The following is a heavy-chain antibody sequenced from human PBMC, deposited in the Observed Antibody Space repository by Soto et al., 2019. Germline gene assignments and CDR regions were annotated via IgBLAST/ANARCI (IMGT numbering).Heavy chain of an antibody. V-gene: IGHV1-69*02. CDR3: AGTRSFDCSSTSCYEDAFDI. CDR2: IIPILGIA. Sequence: QVQLVQSGAEVKKPGSSVKVSCKASGGTFSSYTISWVRQAPGQGLEWMGRIIPILGIANYAQKFQGRVTITADKSTSTAYMELSRLRSEDTAVYYCAGTRSFDCSSTSCYEDAFDIWGQGTMVTVSS. CDR1: GGTFSSYT. J-gene: IGHJ3*02. D-gene: IGHD2-2*01.